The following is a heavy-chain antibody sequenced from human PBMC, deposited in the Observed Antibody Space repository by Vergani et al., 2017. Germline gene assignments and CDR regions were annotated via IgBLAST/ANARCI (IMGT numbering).Heavy chain of an antibody. CDR3: ARISGYYTYFDY. V-gene: IGHV4-39*07. D-gene: IGHD3-3*01. CDR2: IYYSGST. J-gene: IGHJ4*02. Sequence: QLQLQESGPGLVKPSETLSLTCTVSGGSISSSSYYWGWSRQPPGKGLEWIGSIYYSGSTYYNPSLKSRVTISVDTSKNQFSLKLSSVTAADTAVYYCARISGYYTYFDYWGQGTLVTVSS. CDR1: GGSISSSSYY.